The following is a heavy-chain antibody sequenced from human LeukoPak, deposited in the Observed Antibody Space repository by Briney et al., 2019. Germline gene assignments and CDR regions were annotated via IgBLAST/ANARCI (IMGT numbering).Heavy chain of an antibody. CDR3: ARGYCDTNDCPPGAY. J-gene: IGHJ4*02. V-gene: IGHV1-2*02. D-gene: IGHD3-9*01. Sequence: ASVKASCKASGYTFTAFYIHWVRQAPGQGLEWMGWINPNSGGTNYAQKFQGRVTLTRDTSIRTVYMELTGLTSDDTAVYCCARGYCDTNDCPPGAYWGQGALVTVSS. CDR1: GYTFTAFY. CDR2: INPNSGGT.